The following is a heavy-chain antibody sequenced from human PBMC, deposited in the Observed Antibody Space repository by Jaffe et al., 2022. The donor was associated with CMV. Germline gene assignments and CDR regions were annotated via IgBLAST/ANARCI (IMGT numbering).Heavy chain of an antibody. CDR1: GYTFTSYA. J-gene: IGHJ4*02. CDR3: ARETDSSGWYVLGY. V-gene: IGHV1-3*01. CDR2: INAGNGNT. D-gene: IGHD6-19*01. Sequence: QVQLVQSGAEVKKPGASVKVSCKASGYTFTSYAMHWVRQAPGQRLEWMGWINAGNGNTKYSQKFQGRVTITRDTSASTAYMELSSLRSEDTAVYYCARETDSSGWYVLGYWGQGTLVTVSS.